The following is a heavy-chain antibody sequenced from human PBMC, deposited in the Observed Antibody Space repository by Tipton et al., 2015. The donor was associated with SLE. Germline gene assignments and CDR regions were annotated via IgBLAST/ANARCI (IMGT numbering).Heavy chain of an antibody. CDR3: ANLKYSGTWRFDY. CDR2: IYSGGTT. Sequence: TLSLTCTVSGASISSGSNFWSWIRQPAGKGLAWIGRIYSGGTTNSNPSLNSRATMSLDTSKNQFSLRLSSVTAADTAVYYCANLKYSGTWRFDYWGQGALVSVSS. V-gene: IGHV4-61*02. CDR1: GASISSGSNF. D-gene: IGHD6-13*01. J-gene: IGHJ4*02.